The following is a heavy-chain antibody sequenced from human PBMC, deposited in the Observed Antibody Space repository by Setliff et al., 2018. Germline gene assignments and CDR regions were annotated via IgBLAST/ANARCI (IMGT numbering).Heavy chain of an antibody. CDR3: ARDNTIVGATDY. CDR1: GLSLSSTTYY. D-gene: IGHD1-26*01. J-gene: IGHJ4*02. Sequence: PSETLSLTCTVSGLSLSSTTYYWSWIRQPAGKGLEWVGRLHTSGSTNYNPSLKSRVTISVDTSKNQFSLKLSSVTAADTAVYFCARDNTIVGATDYWGQGTLVTVSS. CDR2: LHTSGST. V-gene: IGHV4-61*02.